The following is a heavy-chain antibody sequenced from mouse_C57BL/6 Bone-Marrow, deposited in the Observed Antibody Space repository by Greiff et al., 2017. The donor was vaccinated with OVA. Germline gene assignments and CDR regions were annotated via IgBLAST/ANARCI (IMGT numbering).Heavy chain of an antibody. CDR3: ARPFYDGYYFLFAY. Sequence: QVQLQQSGAELVRPGTSVKVSCKASGYAFTNYLIEWVKQRPGQGLEWIGVINPGSGGTNYNEKFKGKATLTADKSSSTAYMQLSSLTSEDSAVYFCARPFYDGYYFLFAYWGQGTLVTVSA. CDR1: GYAFTNYL. V-gene: IGHV1-54*01. D-gene: IGHD2-3*01. J-gene: IGHJ3*01. CDR2: INPGSGGT.